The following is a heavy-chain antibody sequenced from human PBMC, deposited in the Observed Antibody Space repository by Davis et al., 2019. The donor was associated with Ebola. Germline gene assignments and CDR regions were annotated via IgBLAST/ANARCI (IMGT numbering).Heavy chain of an antibody. J-gene: IGHJ6*02. CDR2: IEWDDYK. V-gene: IGHV2-70*01. CDR3: ARALVAAPVLGAMDV. D-gene: IGHD2-15*01. Sequence: SGPTLAKPTQTLTLTCTFSGFSLSTSGVSVSWIRQPPGKALEWLSHIEWDDYKYYSTSLKTRLTISKDTSKNQVVLTMTNMDPVDTATYYCARALVAAPVLGAMDVWGQGTTVTVSS. CDR1: GFSLSTSGVS.